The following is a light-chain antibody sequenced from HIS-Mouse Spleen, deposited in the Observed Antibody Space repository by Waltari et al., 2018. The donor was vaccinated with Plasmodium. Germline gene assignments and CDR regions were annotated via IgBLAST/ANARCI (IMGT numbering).Light chain of an antibody. J-gene: IGKJ2*01. CDR3: LQDYNYPYT. CDR1: QGIRND. V-gene: IGKV1-6*01. CDR2: AAS. Sequence: AIQMTQSPSSLSASVGDRVTITCRASQGIRNDLGWYQQKPGKAPKLLISAASSLQSGVPSRFSGSGSGTDVTLTISSLQPEDFATYDCLQDYNYPYTFGQGTKLEIK.